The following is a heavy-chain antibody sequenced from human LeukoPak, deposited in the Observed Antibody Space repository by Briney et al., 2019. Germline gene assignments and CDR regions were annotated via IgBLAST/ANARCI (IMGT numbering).Heavy chain of an antibody. CDR3: ARGYLV. J-gene: IGHJ4*02. CDR2: IYSTGST. D-gene: IGHD1-14*01. Sequence: SETLSLTCTVSGGSISSGSYYWSWIRQPAGKGLEWIGRIYSTGSTNYNPSLKSRVTISVDTSKNQFSLKLSSVTAADTAVYYCARGYLVWGQGTLVTVSS. CDR1: GGSISSGSYY. V-gene: IGHV4-61*02.